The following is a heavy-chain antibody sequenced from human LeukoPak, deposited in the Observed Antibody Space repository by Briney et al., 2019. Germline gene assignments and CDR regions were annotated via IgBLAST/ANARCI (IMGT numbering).Heavy chain of an antibody. J-gene: IGHJ6*02. D-gene: IGHD2-2*01. CDR3: ARAVDCSSTSCHGIDGMDV. Sequence: PSETLSLTCTVSGGSISSSVYYWSWIRQHPGKGLEWIGYIYYSGSTYYNPSLKSRVTISVDTSKNQFSLKLSSVTAADTAVYYCARAVDCSSTSCHGIDGMDVWGQGTTVTVSS. V-gene: IGHV4-31*03. CDR2: IYYSGST. CDR1: GGSISSSVYY.